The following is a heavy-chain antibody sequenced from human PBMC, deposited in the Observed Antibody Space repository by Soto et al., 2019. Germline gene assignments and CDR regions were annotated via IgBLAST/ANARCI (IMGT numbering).Heavy chain of an antibody. J-gene: IGHJ6*02. D-gene: IGHD5-18*01. V-gene: IGHV1-69*06. CDR1: GGTFSSYA. CDR2: IIPIFGTA. Sequence: SVKVSCKASGGTFSSYAISWVRQAPGQGLEWMGGIIPIFGTANYAQKFQGRVTITADKSTSTAYMELSSLRSEDTAVYYCARSGRGYSYGYGGGGMDVWGQGTTVTVSS. CDR3: ARSGRGYSYGYGGGGMDV.